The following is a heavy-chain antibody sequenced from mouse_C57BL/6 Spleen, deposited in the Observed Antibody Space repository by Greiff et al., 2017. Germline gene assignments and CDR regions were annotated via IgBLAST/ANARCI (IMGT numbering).Heavy chain of an antibody. D-gene: IGHD6-1*01. CDR2: ISTKANGYTN. CDR3: ARYLKSNRGIFDY. Sequence: EVQGVESGGGLVQPGGSLSLSCAASGFTFTDYYMSWVRQPPGKALEWLGFISTKANGYTNEYSASVKGRFTISRDNSQRILYLQMNALRAEDSATYYCARYLKSNRGIFDYWGQGTTLTVSS. CDR1: GFTFTDYY. J-gene: IGHJ2*01. V-gene: IGHV7-3*01.